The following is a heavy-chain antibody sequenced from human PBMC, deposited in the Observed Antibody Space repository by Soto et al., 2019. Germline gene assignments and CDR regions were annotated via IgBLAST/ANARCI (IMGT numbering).Heavy chain of an antibody. CDR3: AKRILRFFVLILHYSSCYTDF. D-gene: IGHD3-3*01. J-gene: IGHJ6*02. Sequence: GGSLRLSCAASGFTFSTCTMHWVRLAPGKGLEWVAVISYDGSNKYYADSVKGRFTISRDNSNNTLYLQMNSLRAEDTAVYYCAKRILRFFVLILHYSSCYTDFWCQGTTGTLS. CDR2: ISYDGSNK. V-gene: IGHV3-30-3*01. CDR1: GFTFSTCT.